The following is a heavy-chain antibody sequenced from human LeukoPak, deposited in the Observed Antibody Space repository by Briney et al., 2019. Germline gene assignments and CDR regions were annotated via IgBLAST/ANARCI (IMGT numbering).Heavy chain of an antibody. CDR2: ISSSGSTI. V-gene: IGHV3-48*01. CDR3: ARGYYYGSGSSCGY. Sequence: GGSLRLSCAASGFIFSIYNMNWVRQAPGKGLERVSYISSSGSTIYYADSVKGRFTISRDNAKNSLSLQMNSLRAEDTAVYYCARGYYYGSGSSCGYWGQGTLVTVSS. J-gene: IGHJ4*02. D-gene: IGHD3-10*01. CDR1: GFIFSIYN.